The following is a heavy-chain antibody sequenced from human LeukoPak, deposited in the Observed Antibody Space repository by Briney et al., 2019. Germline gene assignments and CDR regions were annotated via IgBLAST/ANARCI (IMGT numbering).Heavy chain of an antibody. CDR3: AKGDSSGWYGFWYFDL. Sequence: PGGSLGLSCAASGFTFNSYGMHWVRQAPGKGLEWVAFIRYDGSNKYYADSVKGRFTISRDNSKNTLYLQMNSLRAEDTAVYYCAKGDSSGWYGFWYFDLWGRGTLVTVSS. D-gene: IGHD6-19*01. J-gene: IGHJ2*01. CDR1: GFTFNSYG. V-gene: IGHV3-30*02. CDR2: IRYDGSNK.